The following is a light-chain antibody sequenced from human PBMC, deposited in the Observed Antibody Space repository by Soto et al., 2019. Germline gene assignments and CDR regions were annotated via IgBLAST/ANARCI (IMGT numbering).Light chain of an antibody. V-gene: IGLV1-51*01. CDR1: SSNIGNNY. Sequence: QSVLTQPPSVSAAPGQKVTISCSGSSSNIGNNYVSWYQQFPGTAPKLLIYDNNSRPSGIPDRFSGSKSGTSATLGITGLQTWDEADYYCGTWDSSLHSWVFGGGTKVTVL. CDR2: DNN. J-gene: IGLJ3*02. CDR3: GTWDSSLHSWV.